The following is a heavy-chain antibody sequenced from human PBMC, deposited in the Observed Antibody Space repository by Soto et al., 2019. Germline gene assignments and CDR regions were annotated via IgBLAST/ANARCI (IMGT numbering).Heavy chain of an antibody. CDR3: ARDQTGFDY. Sequence: QVHLVQSGAEVKKPGSSVKVSCKASGATFSRDTFSWVRQAPGQGLEWVGRITPVLGVEIYAQRFQGRVTITADTSATPVYMELSSLPSADTAMYFCARDQTGFDYWGQGTLVNVSS. CDR1: GATFSRDT. V-gene: IGHV1-69*08. J-gene: IGHJ4*02. CDR2: ITPVLGVE.